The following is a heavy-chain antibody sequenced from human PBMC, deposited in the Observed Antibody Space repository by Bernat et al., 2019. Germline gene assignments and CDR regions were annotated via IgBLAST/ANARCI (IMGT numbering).Heavy chain of an antibody. V-gene: IGHV3-30-3*01. D-gene: IGHD3-22*01. J-gene: IGHJ4*02. Sequence: QVQLVESGGGVVQPGRSLRLSCAASGFTFSSYAMHWVRQAPGKGLEWVAVISYDGSNKYYADSVKGRFTISRDNSKNTLYLQMNSLRAGDTAVYYCARALYYYDSSGFVDYWGQGTLVTVSS. CDR3: ARALYYYDSSGFVDY. CDR2: ISYDGSNK. CDR1: GFTFSSYA.